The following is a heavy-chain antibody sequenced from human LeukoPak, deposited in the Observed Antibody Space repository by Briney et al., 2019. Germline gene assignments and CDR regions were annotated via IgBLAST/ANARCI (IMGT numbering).Heavy chain of an antibody. Sequence: SETLSLTCTVSGGSISSYSWSWLRQPPGKGLVWIGYIYYSGSTNYNPSLKSRVTISVDTSKNQFSLKLSSVTAADTAVYYCARAIVGYYDILTGSRYYYGMDVWGQGTTVTVSS. V-gene: IGHV4-59*01. CDR3: ARAIVGYYDILTGSRYYYGMDV. J-gene: IGHJ6*02. CDR1: GGSISSYS. D-gene: IGHD3-9*01. CDR2: IYYSGST.